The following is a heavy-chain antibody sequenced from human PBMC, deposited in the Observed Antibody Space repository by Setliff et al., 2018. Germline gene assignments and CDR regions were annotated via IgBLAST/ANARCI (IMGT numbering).Heavy chain of an antibody. CDR2: IGHTGSI. V-gene: IGHV4-38-2*02. D-gene: IGHD2-21*02. Sequence: SETLSLTCTVSGYSISSGYIRGWIRQPPGKGLEWVGNIGHTGSINYNPSLKSRLTISRDTSKNQVSLKLNSVTATDTAVYYCARDLGHGGDSDYWGQGTLVTVSS. J-gene: IGHJ4*02. CDR1: GYSISSGYI. CDR3: ARDLGHGGDSDY.